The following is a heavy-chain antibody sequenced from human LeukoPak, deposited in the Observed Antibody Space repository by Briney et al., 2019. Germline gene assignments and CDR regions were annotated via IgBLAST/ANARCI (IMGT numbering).Heavy chain of an antibody. D-gene: IGHD4-23*01. V-gene: IGHV1-2*02. J-gene: IGHJ4*02. Sequence: ASGKVSCKASGYTFTGYYMHWVRQAPGQGLEWMGWINANSGGTKYAQKFQGRVTMTRDTSISTAYMELSRLRSDDTAVYYCARAGPEQFGGYSAMNSWGQGTLVTVSS. CDR2: INANSGGT. CDR1: GYTFTGYY. CDR3: ARAGPEQFGGYSAMNS.